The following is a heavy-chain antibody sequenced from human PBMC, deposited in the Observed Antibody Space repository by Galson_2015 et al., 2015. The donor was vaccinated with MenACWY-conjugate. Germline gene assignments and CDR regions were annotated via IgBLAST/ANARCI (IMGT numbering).Heavy chain of an antibody. V-gene: IGHV2-70*04. J-gene: IGHJ6*03. CDR2: IDWDDDK. D-gene: IGHD2-2*01. CDR3: ARIVPDRYCSSTSCRLMEGYYYYYMDV. Sequence: PALVKPTQTLTLTCTFSGFSLSTSGMRVSWIRQPPGKALEWLARIDWDDDKFYSTSLKTRLTISKDTSKNQVVLTMTNMDPVDTATYYCARIVPDRYCSSTSCRLMEGYYYYYMDVWGKGTTVTVSS. CDR1: GFSLSTSGMR.